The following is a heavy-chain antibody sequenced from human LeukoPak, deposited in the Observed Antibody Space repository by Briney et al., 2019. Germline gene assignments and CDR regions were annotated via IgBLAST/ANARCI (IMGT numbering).Heavy chain of an antibody. Sequence: PGGSLRLSCAASGFTFSSYSMNWVRQAPGKGLEWVSSISSSSSYIYYADSVKGRFTISRDNAKNSLYLQMNSLRAEDTAVYYCARDTMYYYDSSGYYYDYWGQGTLVAVSS. CDR3: ARDTMYYYDSSGYYYDY. CDR2: ISSSSSYI. D-gene: IGHD3-22*01. J-gene: IGHJ4*02. CDR1: GFTFSSYS. V-gene: IGHV3-21*01.